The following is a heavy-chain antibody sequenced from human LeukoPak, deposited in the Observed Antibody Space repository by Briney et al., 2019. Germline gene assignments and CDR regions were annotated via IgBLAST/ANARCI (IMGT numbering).Heavy chain of an antibody. CDR1: GFTFSDSW. CDR2: INTDGSST. J-gene: IGHJ3*02. V-gene: IGHV3-74*01. D-gene: IGHD3/OR15-3a*01. CDR3: ARALWPGGFDI. Sequence: PGVSLRLPCAASGFTFSDSWMYWVRQAPGKGLVWVAFINTDGSSTNYADSVKGRFTISRDNAKNTLYLQVNSLRAEDTAVYYCARALWPGGFDIWGQGTMVTVSS.